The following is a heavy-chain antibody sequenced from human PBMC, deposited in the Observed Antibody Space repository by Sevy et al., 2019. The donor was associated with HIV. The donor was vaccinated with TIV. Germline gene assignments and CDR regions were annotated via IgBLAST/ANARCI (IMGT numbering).Heavy chain of an antibody. D-gene: IGHD2-21*02. CDR3: ARHLPRGGNSGWFDP. CDR1: GYSISSGYY. CDR2: IYHSGST. V-gene: IGHV4-38-2*01. J-gene: IGHJ5*02. Sequence: SETLSLTCAVSGYSISSGYYWGWIRQPPGKGLEWMGSIYHSGSTHYNPSLKSRVTLSVDTSKNQFSLKLGSVPAAETAVYYCARHLPRGGNSGWFDPWGQGTLVTVSS.